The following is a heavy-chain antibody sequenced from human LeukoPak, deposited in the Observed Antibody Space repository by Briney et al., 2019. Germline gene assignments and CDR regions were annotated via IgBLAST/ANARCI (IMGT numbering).Heavy chain of an antibody. CDR1: RFNFSSYS. D-gene: IGHD3-10*02. J-gene: IGHJ6*04. V-gene: IGHV3-21*01. CDR3: AELGITMIGGV. CDR2: ISSSSTYI. Sequence: GGSLRLSCAASRFNFSSYSINWVRQAPGKGLEWVSSISSSSTYIYYADSMKGRFTISRDNAKKSVDLQMNSLRVEDTAVYYCAELGITMIGGVWGKGTTVTISS.